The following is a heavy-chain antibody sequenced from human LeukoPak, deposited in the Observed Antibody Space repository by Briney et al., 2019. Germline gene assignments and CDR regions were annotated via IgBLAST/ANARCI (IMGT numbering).Heavy chain of an antibody. Sequence: QSGGSLRLSCAASGFTFSSYAMSWVRQAPGKGLKWVSAISGSGGSTYYADSVKGRFTISRDNSKNTLYLQMNSLRAEDTALYYCAKDKSPRAAAGIDYWGQGTLVTVSS. CDR1: GFTFSSYA. CDR2: ISGSGGST. V-gene: IGHV3-23*01. D-gene: IGHD6-13*01. CDR3: AKDKSPRAAAGIDY. J-gene: IGHJ4*02.